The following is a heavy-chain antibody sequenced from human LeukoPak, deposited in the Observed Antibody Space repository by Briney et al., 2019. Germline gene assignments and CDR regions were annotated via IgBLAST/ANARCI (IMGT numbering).Heavy chain of an antibody. CDR1: GYTLTELS. CDR3: ATEKYSSSRNRKYYLDY. Sequence: ASVTVSCKVSGYTLTELSMHWVRQAPGKGLEWMGGFDPEDGETIYAQKFQGRVTMTEDTSTDTAYMELSSLRSEDTAVYYCATEKYSSSRNRKYYLDYWGQGTLVTVSS. CDR2: FDPEDGET. D-gene: IGHD6-13*01. J-gene: IGHJ4*02. V-gene: IGHV1-24*01.